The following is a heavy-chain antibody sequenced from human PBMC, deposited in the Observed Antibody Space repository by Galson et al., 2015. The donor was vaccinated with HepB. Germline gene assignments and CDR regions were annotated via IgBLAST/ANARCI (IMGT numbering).Heavy chain of an antibody. CDR2: INAGNGNT. CDR3: ARGRGGYNNWFDP. D-gene: IGHD3-22*01. V-gene: IGHV1-3*01. Sequence: SVKASCKASGYTFTSYAMHWVRQAPGQRLEWMGWINAGNGNTKYSQKFQGRVTITRDTSASTAYMELSSLRSEDTAVYYCARGRGGYNNWFDPWGQGTLVTVSS. CDR1: GYTFTSYA. J-gene: IGHJ5*02.